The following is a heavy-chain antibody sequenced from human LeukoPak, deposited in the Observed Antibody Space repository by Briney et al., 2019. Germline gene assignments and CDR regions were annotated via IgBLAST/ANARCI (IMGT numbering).Heavy chain of an antibody. CDR2: IYHSGST. CDR3: ARDVGYCSGGSCPDAFDI. D-gene: IGHD2-15*01. V-gene: IGHV4-38-2*02. J-gene: IGHJ3*02. Sequence: PSETLSLTCAVSGYSISSGYYWGWIRQPPGKGLEWIGSIYHSGSTYYNPSLKSRVTISVDTSKNQFSLKLSSVTAADTAGYYCARDVGYCSGGSCPDAFDIWGQGTMVTVSS. CDR1: GYSISSGYY.